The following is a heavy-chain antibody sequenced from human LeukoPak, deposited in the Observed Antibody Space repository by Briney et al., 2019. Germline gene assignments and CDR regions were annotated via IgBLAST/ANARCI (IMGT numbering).Heavy chain of an antibody. D-gene: IGHD3-22*01. CDR1: GGSISSGGYY. Sequence: SETLSLTCTVSGGSISSGGYYWSWIRQPPGKGLEWIGYIYHSGSTNYNPSLKSRVTISVDTSKNQFSLKLSSVTAADTAVYYCARFGSLYYDSTRGLYWGQGTLVTVSS. J-gene: IGHJ4*02. CDR2: IYHSGST. CDR3: ARFGSLYYDSTRGLY. V-gene: IGHV4-30-2*01.